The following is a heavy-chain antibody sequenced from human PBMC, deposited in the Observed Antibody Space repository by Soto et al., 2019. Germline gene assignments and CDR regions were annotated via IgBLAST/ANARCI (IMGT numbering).Heavy chain of an antibody. D-gene: IGHD5-12*01. J-gene: IGHJ4*02. Sequence: HPGGSLRLSCAASGFTFSSYAMHWVRQAPGKGLEWVAVISYDGSNKYYADSVKGRFTISRDNAKNSMYLQMNSLRAEDTAVYYCARDYDSGYSGYVSYWGQGT. CDR1: GFTFSSYA. V-gene: IGHV3-30-3*01. CDR3: ARDYDSGYSGYVSY. CDR2: ISYDGSNK.